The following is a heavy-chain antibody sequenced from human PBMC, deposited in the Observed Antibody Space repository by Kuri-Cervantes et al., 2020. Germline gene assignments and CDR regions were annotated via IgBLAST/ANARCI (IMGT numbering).Heavy chain of an antibody. CDR3: ASGFDSSGYYNALTNWGDYYYYGMDV. CDR1: GFTFSNYW. D-gene: IGHD3-22*01. Sequence: GGSLRLSCAASGFTFSNYWMSWVRQAPGKGLEWVANIKQDGSEKYYVDSVKGRFTISRDNAKNSLYLQMNSLRDEDTAVYYCASGFDSSGYYNALTNWGDYYYYGMDVWGQGTTVTVSS. J-gene: IGHJ6*02. V-gene: IGHV3-7*01. CDR2: IKQDGSEK.